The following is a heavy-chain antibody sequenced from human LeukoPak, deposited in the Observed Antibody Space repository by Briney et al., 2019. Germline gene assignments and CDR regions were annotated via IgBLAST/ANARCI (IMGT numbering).Heavy chain of an antibody. CDR3: ARTVGITMVRGVIWWFAP. CDR1: GGSISSYY. J-gene: IGHJ5*02. D-gene: IGHD3-10*01. Sequence: PSGTLSLTCTVSGGSISSYYWSWIRQPPGKGLEGIGYIYYSGSTNYNPSLKSRVTISVDTSKNQFSPKLSSVTAADTAVYYCARTVGITMVRGVIWWFAPWGQGTLVTVSS. V-gene: IGHV4-59*01. CDR2: IYYSGST.